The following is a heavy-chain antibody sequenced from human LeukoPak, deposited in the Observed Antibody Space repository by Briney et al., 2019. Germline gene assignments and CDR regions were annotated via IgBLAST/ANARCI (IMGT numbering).Heavy chain of an antibody. Sequence: SETLSLTCTVSGGSISSYYWSWIRQPPGKGLEWIGYIYTSGSTNYNPSLKSRVTISVDTSKNQFSLKLSSVTAADTAVYYCARLFGSWFDPWGQGTLVTVSS. D-gene: IGHD3-10*01. CDR2: IYTSGST. V-gene: IGHV4-4*09. CDR1: GGSISSYY. CDR3: ARLFGSWFDP. J-gene: IGHJ5*02.